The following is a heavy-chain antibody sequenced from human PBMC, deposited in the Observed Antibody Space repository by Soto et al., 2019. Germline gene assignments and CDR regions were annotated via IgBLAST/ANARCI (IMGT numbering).Heavy chain of an antibody. CDR3: ARDSSSGSFDY. CDR1: GFTFSSYG. J-gene: IGHJ4*02. D-gene: IGHD6-19*01. V-gene: IGHV3-33*01. Sequence: GGSLRLSCAASGFTFSSYGMHWVRQAPGKGLEWVAVIWYDGSNKYYADSVKGRFTISRDNSKNTLYLQMNSLRAEDTAVYYCARDSSSGSFDYWGQGTLVTVSS. CDR2: IWYDGSNK.